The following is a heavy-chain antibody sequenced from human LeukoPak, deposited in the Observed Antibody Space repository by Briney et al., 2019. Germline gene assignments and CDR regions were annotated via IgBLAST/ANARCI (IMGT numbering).Heavy chain of an antibody. CDR2: IYYSGST. D-gene: IGHD5-18*01. V-gene: IGHV4-59*01. CDR3: AGENGYRYDY. J-gene: IGHJ4*02. CDR1: GGSITSYY. Sequence: PSETLSLTCTVSGGSITSYYWSWIRQPPGKGLERIGSIYYSGSTNYNPSLKSRVTISVDTSKNQFSLKLSSVTAADTALYYCAGENGYRYDYWGQGTLVTVSS.